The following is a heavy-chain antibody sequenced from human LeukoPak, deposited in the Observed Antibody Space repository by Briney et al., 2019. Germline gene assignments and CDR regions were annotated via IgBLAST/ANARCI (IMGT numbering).Heavy chain of an antibody. CDR1: GGSISSSSYY. CDR2: IYYSGST. D-gene: IGHD3-22*01. CDR3: ASHIDYYDSSGYWD. V-gene: IGHV4-39*01. J-gene: IGHJ4*02. Sequence: PSETLSLTCTVSGGSISSSSYYWGWIRQPPGKGLEWIGSIYYSGSTHYNPSLKSRVTISVDTSKNQFSLKLSSVTAADTAVYYCASHIDYYDSSGYWDWGQGTLVTVSS.